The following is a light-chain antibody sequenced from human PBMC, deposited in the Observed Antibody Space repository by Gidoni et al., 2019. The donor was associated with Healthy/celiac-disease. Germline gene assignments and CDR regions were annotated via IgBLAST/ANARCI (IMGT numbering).Light chain of an antibody. CDR1: SSDVGGYNY. CDR3: SSYTSSYV. J-gene: IGLJ2*01. CDR2: DVS. V-gene: IGLV2-14*01. Sequence: QSALTQPASVSGSPGQSITISCTGTSSDVGGYNYVSWYQQHPGKAPKLMIYDVSNRPSGVSNRFSGSKSGNTASLPISGLQAEDEADYYCSSYTSSYVFGGGTKLTVL.